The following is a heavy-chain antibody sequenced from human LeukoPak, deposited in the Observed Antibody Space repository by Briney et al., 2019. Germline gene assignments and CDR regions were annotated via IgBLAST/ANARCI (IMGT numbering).Heavy chain of an antibody. CDR3: ASFSSSNYYYGMDV. D-gene: IGHD6-6*01. Sequence: SETLSLTCTVSGGSISSYYWSWIRQPPGKGLEWIGYIYYSGSTNYNPSLKSRVTISVDTSKNRFSLKLSSVTAADTAVYYCASFSSSNYYYGMDVWGQGTTVTVSS. J-gene: IGHJ6*02. CDR1: GGSISSYY. V-gene: IGHV4-59*01. CDR2: IYYSGST.